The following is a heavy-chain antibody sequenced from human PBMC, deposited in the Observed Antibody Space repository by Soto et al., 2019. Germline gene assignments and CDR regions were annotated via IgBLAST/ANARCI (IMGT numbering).Heavy chain of an antibody. CDR3: ARDPEW. CDR1: GGSISSGGYY. Sequence: SETLSLTCTVSGGSISSGGYYWSWIRQHPGKGLEWIGYIYNSGSTYYNASLKSRVTISADTSRNQFSLQMNSVTAADTAVYYRARDPEWWGQGTMVTVSS. J-gene: IGHJ3*01. V-gene: IGHV4-31*03. D-gene: IGHD2-8*01. CDR2: IYNSGST.